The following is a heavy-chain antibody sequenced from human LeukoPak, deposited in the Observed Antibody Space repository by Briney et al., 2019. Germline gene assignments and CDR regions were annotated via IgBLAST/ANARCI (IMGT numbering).Heavy chain of an antibody. J-gene: IGHJ4*02. Sequence: SETLSLTCTVSGGSISSYYWSWIRQPPGKGLEWIGYIYYSGSTNYNPSLKSRVTISVDTSKNQFSLKLSSVTAADTAVYYCARYRIGHFDYWGQGTLVTVSS. D-gene: IGHD1-14*01. CDR2: IYYSGST. CDR1: GGSISSYY. V-gene: IGHV4-59*01. CDR3: ARYRIGHFDY.